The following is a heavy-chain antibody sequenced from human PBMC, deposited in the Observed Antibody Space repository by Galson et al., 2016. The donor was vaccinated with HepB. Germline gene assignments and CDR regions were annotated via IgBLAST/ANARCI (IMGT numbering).Heavy chain of an antibody. Sequence: SLRLSCAVSGFTFSGFDMHWVRQAPGKGPEWVAHISFDGRKQDYTSSGKGRFTISRENSGNTLYLQMHNLRAEDTAVYFCARDYSYSTTWPFFDKSGQGTLVTVSS. CDR2: ISFDGRKQ. CDR3: ARDYSYSTTWPFFDK. J-gene: IGHJ4*02. V-gene: IGHV3-30*03. D-gene: IGHD6-13*01. CDR1: GFTFSGFD.